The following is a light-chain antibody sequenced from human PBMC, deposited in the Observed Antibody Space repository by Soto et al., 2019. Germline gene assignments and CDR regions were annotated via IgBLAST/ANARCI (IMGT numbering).Light chain of an antibody. Sequence: EIVLTQSPATLSLSPGERATLSCRASQGVSTHLAWYQQKPGQAPRLLIYDASNRATGIPARFSGSGSGTDFTLTISSLEPEDFAVYYCQQRSIWPLTFGGGTKVEIK. V-gene: IGKV3-11*01. CDR3: QQRSIWPLT. CDR1: QGVSTH. J-gene: IGKJ4*01. CDR2: DAS.